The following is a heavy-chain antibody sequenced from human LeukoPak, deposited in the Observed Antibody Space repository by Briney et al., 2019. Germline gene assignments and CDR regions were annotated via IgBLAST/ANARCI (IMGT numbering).Heavy chain of an antibody. V-gene: IGHV1-2*06. CDR3: ARSRDTAMDFDY. Sequence: ASVKVSCKASGYTFTGYYMHWVRQAPGQGLEWMGRINPNSGGTNYAQKFQGRVTMTRDTSISTAYMELSSLRSEDTAVYYCARSRDTAMDFDYWGQGTLVTVSS. CDR1: GYTFTGYY. D-gene: IGHD5-18*01. J-gene: IGHJ4*02. CDR2: INPNSGGT.